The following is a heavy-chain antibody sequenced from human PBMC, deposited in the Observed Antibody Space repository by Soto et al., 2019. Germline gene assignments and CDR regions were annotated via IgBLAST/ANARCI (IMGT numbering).Heavy chain of an antibody. V-gene: IGHV4-4*02. CDR3: ASPNIYYYYGMDV. CDR1: GGSISSSNW. CDR2: IYHSGST. Sequence: PSETLSLTCAVSGGSISSSNWWSWVRQPPGKGLEWIGEIYHSGSTNYNPSLKSRVTISVDKSKNQFSLKLSSVTAADTAVYYCASPNIYYYYGMDVWGQGTTVTVSS. J-gene: IGHJ6*02.